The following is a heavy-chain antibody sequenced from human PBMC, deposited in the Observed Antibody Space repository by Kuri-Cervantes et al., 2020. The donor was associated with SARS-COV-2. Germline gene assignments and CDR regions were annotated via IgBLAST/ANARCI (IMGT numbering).Heavy chain of an antibody. CDR3: AKDTAKGYCSGGSCYYFDY. V-gene: IGHV3-21*04. CDR1: GCTFSSYS. J-gene: IGHJ4*02. CDR2: ISSSSSYI. Sequence: GESLKISCAASGCTFSSYSMNWVRQAPGKGLEWVSSISSSSSYIYYADSVKGRFTISRDNAKNSLYLQTNSLRAEDTALYYCAKDTAKGYCSGGSCYYFDYWGQGTLVTVSS. D-gene: IGHD2-15*01.